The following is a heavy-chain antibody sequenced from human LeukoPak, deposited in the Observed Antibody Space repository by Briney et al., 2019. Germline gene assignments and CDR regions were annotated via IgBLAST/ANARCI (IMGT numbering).Heavy chain of an antibody. Sequence: GGSLRLSCAASGFTFSSYSMNWVRQAPGKGLEWVSSISSSSSYIYYADSVKGRFTISRDNAKNSLYLQMNSLRAEDTAVYYCARGRSSPGDFSAFDIWGQGTMVTVSS. V-gene: IGHV3-21*01. D-gene: IGHD3/OR15-3a*01. J-gene: IGHJ3*02. CDR1: GFTFSSYS. CDR2: ISSSSSYI. CDR3: ARGRSSPGDFSAFDI.